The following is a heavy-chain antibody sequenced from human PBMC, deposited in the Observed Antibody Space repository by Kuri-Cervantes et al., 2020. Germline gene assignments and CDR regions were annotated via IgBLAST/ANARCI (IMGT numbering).Heavy chain of an antibody. CDR2: ITRTGST. CDR1: GFNFGSYD. D-gene: IGHD6-6*01. J-gene: IGHJ4*02. V-gene: IGHV4-34*01. CDR3: ARGRRAARPHYFDY. Sequence: GSLRLSCAASGFNFGSYDMNWVRQPPGKGLEWIGEITRTGSTNYNPSLKSRVTMPVDTSKNQFSLKLSSVTAADTAVYYCARGRRAARPHYFDYWGQGTLVTVSS.